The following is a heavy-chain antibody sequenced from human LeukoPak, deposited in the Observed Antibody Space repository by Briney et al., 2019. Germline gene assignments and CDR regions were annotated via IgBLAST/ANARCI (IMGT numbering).Heavy chain of an antibody. D-gene: IGHD6-6*01. CDR2: INHSGST. V-gene: IGHV4-34*01. CDR1: GGSFSGYY. J-gene: IGHJ4*02. Sequence: SETLSLTCAVYGGSFSGYYWSWIRQPPGKGLEWIGEINHSGSTNYNPSLKSRVTISVDTSKNRFSLKLSSVTAADTAVYYCARGPTRARSRIAARRISYYFDYWGQGTLVTVSS. CDR3: ARGPTRARSRIAARRISYYFDY.